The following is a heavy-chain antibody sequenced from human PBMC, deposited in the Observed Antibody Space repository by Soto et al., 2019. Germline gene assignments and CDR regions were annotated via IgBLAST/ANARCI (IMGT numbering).Heavy chain of an antibody. V-gene: IGHV1-18*01. CDR3: ATVADDYDILTGCGPLDY. Sequence: QVQLVQSGAEVKKPGASVKVSCKASGYTFTSYGISWVRQAPGQGLEWMGWISAYNGNTNYAQKLQGRVTMTTDTSTSTAYMELRSLRSDDTPVYYCATVADDYDILTGCGPLDYWGQGTLVTVSS. D-gene: IGHD3-9*01. CDR1: GYTFTSYG. J-gene: IGHJ4*02. CDR2: ISAYNGNT.